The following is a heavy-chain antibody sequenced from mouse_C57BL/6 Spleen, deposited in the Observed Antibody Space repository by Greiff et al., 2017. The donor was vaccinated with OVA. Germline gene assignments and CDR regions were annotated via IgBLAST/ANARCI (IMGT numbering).Heavy chain of an antibody. CDR3: ARSRDYDEGFDY. CDR1: GYAFSSSW. J-gene: IGHJ2*01. D-gene: IGHD2-4*01. CDR2: IYPGDGDT. Sequence: VQLVESGPELVKPGASVKISCKASGYAFSSSWMNWVKQRPGKGLEWIGRIYPGDGDTNYNGKFKGKATLTADKSSSTAYMQLSSLTSEDSAVYFCARSRDYDEGFDYWGQGTTLTVSS. V-gene: IGHV1-82*01.